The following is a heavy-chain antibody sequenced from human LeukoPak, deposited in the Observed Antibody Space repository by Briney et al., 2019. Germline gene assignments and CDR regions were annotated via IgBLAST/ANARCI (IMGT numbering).Heavy chain of an antibody. D-gene: IGHD3-22*01. Sequence: PGGSLRLSCAASGFTFSSYAMHWVRQAPGKGLEWVANIKQDGSEKYYVDSVKGRFTISRDNAKNSLYLQMNSLRAEDTAVYYCARDPYYYDSSGYSPWGQGTLVTVSS. CDR1: GFTFSSYA. CDR3: ARDPYYYDSSGYSP. V-gene: IGHV3-7*03. J-gene: IGHJ4*02. CDR2: IKQDGSEK.